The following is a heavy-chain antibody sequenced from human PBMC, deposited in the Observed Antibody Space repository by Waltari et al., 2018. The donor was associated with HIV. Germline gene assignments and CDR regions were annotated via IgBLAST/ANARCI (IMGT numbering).Heavy chain of an antibody. V-gene: IGHV1-2*02. Sequence: QVQLVQSGAEVKKPGASVKVSCRASGNTFTAYYIHWVRQAPGQGLEWMGWINSNSGGTNPALKFQGRVTMTRDTSIRTAYMELTRLRSDDTAVYYCARGFSWLGELHRSDWYFDLWGRGTLVTVSS. CDR2: INSNSGGT. CDR3: ARGFSWLGELHRSDWYFDL. CDR1: GNTFTAYY. J-gene: IGHJ2*01. D-gene: IGHD3-10*01.